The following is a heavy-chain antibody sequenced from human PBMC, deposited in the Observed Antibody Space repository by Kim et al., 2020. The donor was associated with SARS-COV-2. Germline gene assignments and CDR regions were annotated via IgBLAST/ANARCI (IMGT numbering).Heavy chain of an antibody. CDR3: ATDPIPHNYYYGMDV. V-gene: IGHV3-23*01. CDR1: GFTFSSYA. CDR2: ISGSGGST. J-gene: IGHJ6*02. Sequence: GGSLRLSCAASGFTFSSYAMSWVRQAPGKGLEWVSAISGSGGSTYYADSVKGRFTISRDNSKNTLYLQMNSLRAEDTAVYYCATDPIPHNYYYGMDVWGQGTTVTVSS.